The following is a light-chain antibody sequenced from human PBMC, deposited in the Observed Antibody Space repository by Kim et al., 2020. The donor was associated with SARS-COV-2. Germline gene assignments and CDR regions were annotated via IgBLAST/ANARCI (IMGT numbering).Light chain of an antibody. CDR3: LKCNTPPLT. J-gene: IGKJ1*01. CDR2: DAS. CDR1: QGISID. Sequence: ASVGDRVTITCRASQGISIDVAWYQQKPGEVPKLLIYDASTLQSGVPSRFSVSGSGTEFTLTISSLQPEDVATYFCLKCNTPPLTFGQGTKLDIK. V-gene: IGKV1-27*01.